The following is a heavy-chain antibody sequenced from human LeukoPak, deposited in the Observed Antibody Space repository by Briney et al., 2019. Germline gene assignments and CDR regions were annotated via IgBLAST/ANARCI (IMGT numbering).Heavy chain of an antibody. V-gene: IGHV4-39*01. CDR2: IYYSGST. D-gene: IGHD3-3*01. Sequence: SETLSLTCTVSGGSISSSSYYWGWIRQPPGKGLEWIGSIYYSGSTYYNPSLKSRVTISVDTSKNQFSLRLSSVTAADTAVYYCARRAVLEWLPTYFDYWGQGTLVTVSS. CDR3: ARRAVLEWLPTYFDY. J-gene: IGHJ4*02. CDR1: GGSISSSSYY.